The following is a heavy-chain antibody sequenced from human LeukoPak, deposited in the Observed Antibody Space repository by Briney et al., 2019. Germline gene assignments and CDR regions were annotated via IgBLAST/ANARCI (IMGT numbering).Heavy chain of an antibody. CDR1: GFTFSSYS. D-gene: IGHD2-2*01. J-gene: IGHJ5*02. Sequence: GGSLRLSCAASGFTFSSYSMNWVRQAPGKGLEWVSYISSSSSTIYYADSVKGRFTISRDNAKNSLYLRMNSLRAEDTAVYYCATDIVVVSAALNNWFDPWGQGTLVTVSS. CDR2: ISSSSSTI. V-gene: IGHV3-48*04. CDR3: ATDIVVVSAALNNWFDP.